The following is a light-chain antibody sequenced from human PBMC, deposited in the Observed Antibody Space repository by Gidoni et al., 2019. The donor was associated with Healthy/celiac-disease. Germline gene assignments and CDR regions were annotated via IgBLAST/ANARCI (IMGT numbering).Light chain of an antibody. V-gene: IGKV1-39*01. CDR1: QSISSY. J-gene: IGKJ1*01. CDR3: QQSYSTPRT. Sequence: DIQMTPSPSSLSASVGDRVTITCRASQSISSYLNWYQQKPGTAPKLLIYAASSLQSGVPSRFSGSGSGTDFTLTISSLQPEDFATYYCQQSYSTPRTFGQGTKVEIK. CDR2: AAS.